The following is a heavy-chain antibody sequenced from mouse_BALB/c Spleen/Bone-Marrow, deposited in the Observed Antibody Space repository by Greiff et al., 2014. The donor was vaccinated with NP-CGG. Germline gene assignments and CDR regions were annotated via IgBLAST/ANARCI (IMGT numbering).Heavy chain of an antibody. D-gene: IGHD1-2*01. Sequence: EVQLQQSGAELVKPGASVKLSCTASGYTITNTYMHWVKQMPAQGLEWIGRIDPSNGNIKYDPKFQGQATITADTSSNTAYLKLSSLTSEDNSVDYCAPNDYGRWFDNWGQGTLLTVSA. J-gene: IGHJ3*01. CDR3: APNDYGRWFDN. CDR1: GYTITNTY. CDR2: IDPSNGNI. V-gene: IGHV14-3*02.